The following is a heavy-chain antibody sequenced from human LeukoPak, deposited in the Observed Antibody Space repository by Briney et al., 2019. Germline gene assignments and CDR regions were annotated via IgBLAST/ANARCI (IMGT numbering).Heavy chain of an antibody. Sequence: ASVKVSCKASGYTFTGYYMHWVRQAPGQGLEWMGWINPNSGGTNYAQKFQGRVTMTRDTSISTAYMELSRLRSDDTAGYYCAGGGGTVTTVLWIAYWGQGTLVTVSS. CDR2: INPNSGGT. D-gene: IGHD4-17*01. CDR1: GYTFTGYY. CDR3: AGGGGTVTTVLWIAY. J-gene: IGHJ4*02. V-gene: IGHV1-2*02.